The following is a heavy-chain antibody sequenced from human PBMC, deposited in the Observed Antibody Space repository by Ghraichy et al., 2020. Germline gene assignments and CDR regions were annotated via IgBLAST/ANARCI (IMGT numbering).Heavy chain of an antibody. CDR3: AADSGKNSHDL. J-gene: IGHJ5*02. V-gene: IGHV3-72*01. Sequence: GESLNISCVASGFSFSDRYIDWVRQAPGRRLEWVARIRSKVRSYTTEYAASVKGRFTVSRDDPKNSVDLQMNSLKTEDTALYYLAADSGKNSHDLWGEGTLVTVSS. CDR1: GFSFSDRY. D-gene: IGHD1-26*01. CDR2: IRSKVRSYTT.